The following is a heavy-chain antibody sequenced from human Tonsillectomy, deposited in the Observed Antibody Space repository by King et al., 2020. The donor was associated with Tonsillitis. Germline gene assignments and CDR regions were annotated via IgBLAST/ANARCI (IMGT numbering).Heavy chain of an antibody. CDR3: ARDQDDILTGYDFAFDY. CDR1: GNTFTGYN. J-gene: IGHJ4*02. D-gene: IGHD3-9*01. V-gene: IGHV1-2*02. Sequence: VQLVESGAEVKKPGASVKVSCKASGNTFTGYNMHWVRQAPGQGLEWMGWINPNSGGTNYAQKFQGRVTMARDTSISTAYMELSRLRSDDTAVYYCARDQDDILTGYDFAFDYWGQGTLVTVSS. CDR2: INPNSGGT.